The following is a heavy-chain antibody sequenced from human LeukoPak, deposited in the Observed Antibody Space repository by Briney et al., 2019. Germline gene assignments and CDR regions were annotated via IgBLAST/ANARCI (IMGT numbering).Heavy chain of an antibody. D-gene: IGHD4-23*01. CDR2: IHSSDSYI. CDR3: ARGVLGYGRNDALDI. Sequence: GGSLRLSCAASGFTFSSYYMNWVRQAPGKGLEWVSSIHSSDSYINYADSVRGRFTISRDNAKSSLYLQMNSLRAEDTAVYYCARGVLGYGRNDALDIWGQGTMVTVSS. J-gene: IGHJ3*02. CDR1: GFTFSSYY. V-gene: IGHV3-21*01.